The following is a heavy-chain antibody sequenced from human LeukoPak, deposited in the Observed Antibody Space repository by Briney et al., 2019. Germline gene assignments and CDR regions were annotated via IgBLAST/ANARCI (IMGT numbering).Heavy chain of an antibody. D-gene: IGHD2-21*02. CDR1: GFTFSSYA. CDR3: ARGYCGGDCYGD. J-gene: IGHJ1*01. CDR2: ISSSSSHI. Sequence: GSLRLSCAASGFTFSSYAMSWVRQAPGKGLEYVSSISSSSSHIYYADSVKGRFTISRDNTKSSLYLQMNSLRAEDMAVYYCARGYCGGDCYGDWGQGTLVTVSS. V-gene: IGHV3-21*01.